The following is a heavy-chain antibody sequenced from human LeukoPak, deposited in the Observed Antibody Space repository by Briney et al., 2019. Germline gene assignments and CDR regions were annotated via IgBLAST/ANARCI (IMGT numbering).Heavy chain of an antibody. J-gene: IGHJ4*02. D-gene: IGHD3-22*01. CDR1: GYTFASYY. CDR2: IYPGGVSA. V-gene: IGHV1-46*01. CDR3: ARRSSDNYWAFDY. Sequence: ASVKVSCKASGYTFASYYIHWVRQAPGQGLEWVGMIYPGGVSASYAQKFQGRVTMTRDTSTSTMYMELSSLRSEDTAVYYCARRSSDNYWAFDYWAREPWSPSPQ.